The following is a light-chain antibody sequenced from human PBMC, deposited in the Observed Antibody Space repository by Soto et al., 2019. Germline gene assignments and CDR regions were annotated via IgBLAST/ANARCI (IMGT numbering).Light chain of an antibody. CDR2: EVT. J-gene: IGLJ3*02. CDR3: CSYAGSYDWV. CDR1: SSDVGGYNY. Sequence: QSALTQPRSVSGSPGQTVTISCTGTSSDVGGYNYVSWYQQHPGKAPTVLIYEVTKRPSGVPDRFSGSKSGNTASLTISGLQAEDEADYYCCSYAGSYDWVFGGGTKLTVL. V-gene: IGLV2-11*01.